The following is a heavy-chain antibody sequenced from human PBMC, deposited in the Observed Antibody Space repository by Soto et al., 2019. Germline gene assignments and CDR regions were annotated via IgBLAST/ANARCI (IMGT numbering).Heavy chain of an antibody. V-gene: IGHV1-8*02. J-gene: IGHJ4*02. CDR1: GYTFNTFD. CDR3: AGGNFRY. CDR2: MNPNSGNT. Sequence: ASVKVSCKASGYTFNTFDIYWVRQATGHGLDWMGWMNPNSGNTGYAQELRGRVTMTRNTSNTTAYMELTSLTSDDTGVYYCAGGNFRYWGQGTLVTVSS.